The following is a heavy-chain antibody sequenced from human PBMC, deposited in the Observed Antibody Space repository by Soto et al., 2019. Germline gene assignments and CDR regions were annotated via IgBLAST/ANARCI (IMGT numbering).Heavy chain of an antibody. V-gene: IGHV4-31*03. Sequence: QVQLQESGPGLVKPSQTLSLTCTVSGGSISSSGYYWSWIRQHPGKGLEWFGYIYYSGSTSYNPYLKLRVPLSVDLAKNQVLRELSAVTAADPAVYYCASVGGGLEVVPAAICSWFVPLGQGTLVTVSS. D-gene: IGHD2-2*02. CDR3: ASVGGGLEVVPAAICSWFVP. J-gene: IGHJ5*02. CDR1: GGSISSSGYY. CDR2: IYYSGST.